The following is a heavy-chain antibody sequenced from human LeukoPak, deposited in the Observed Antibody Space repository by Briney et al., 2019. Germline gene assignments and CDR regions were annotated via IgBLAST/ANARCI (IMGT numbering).Heavy chain of an antibody. J-gene: IGHJ4*02. D-gene: IGHD3-16*02. V-gene: IGHV4-59*12. CDR2: IYYSGST. Sequence: PSETLSLTCTVSGGSISSYYWSWIRQPPGKGLEWIGYIYYSGSTNYNPSLKSRVTISVDTSKNQFSLKLSSVTAADTAVYYCARVRYYDYVWGSYRQAYYFDYWGQGTLVTVSS. CDR1: GGSISSYY. CDR3: ARVRYYDYVWGSYRQAYYFDY.